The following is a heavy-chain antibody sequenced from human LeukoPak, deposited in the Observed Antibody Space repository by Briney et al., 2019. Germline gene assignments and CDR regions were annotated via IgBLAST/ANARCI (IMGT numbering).Heavy chain of an antibody. V-gene: IGHV4-34*01. D-gene: IGHD3-22*01. CDR1: GGSFSGYY. J-gene: IGHJ4*02. CDR2: INHSGST. Sequence: SETLSLTCAVYGGSFSGYYWSWLRQPPGKGREWIGEINHSGSTNYNPSLKSRVTISVDTSKNQFSLKLSSVTAADTAVYYCARSAAYDSSGYYSGGVDYWGQGTLVTVSS. CDR3: ARSAAYDSSGYYSGGVDY.